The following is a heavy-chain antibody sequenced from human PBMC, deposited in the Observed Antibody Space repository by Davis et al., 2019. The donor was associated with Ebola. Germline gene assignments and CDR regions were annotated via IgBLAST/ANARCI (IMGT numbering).Heavy chain of an antibody. Sequence: GGSLRLSCAASGFTFSSYAMHWVRQAPGKGLEWVSGISWNSGSIGYADSVKGRFTISRDNAKNSLYLQMNSLRAEDTALYYCAKGGGNYYYYGMDVWGQGTTVTVSS. CDR2: ISWNSGSI. D-gene: IGHD3-16*01. V-gene: IGHV3-9*01. CDR1: GFTFSSYA. J-gene: IGHJ6*02. CDR3: AKGGGNYYYYGMDV.